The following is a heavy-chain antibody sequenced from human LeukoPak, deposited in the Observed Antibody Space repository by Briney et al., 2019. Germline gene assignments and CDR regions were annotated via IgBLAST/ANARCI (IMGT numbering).Heavy chain of an antibody. Sequence: GGSLRLSCAASGFTFSSYGMHSVRQAPGKGLEWVAFIRYDGSNKYYADSVKGRFTISRDNSKNTLYLQMNSLRAEDTAVYYCAKEEAGGFDPWGQGTLVTVSS. J-gene: IGHJ5*02. CDR1: GFTFSSYG. D-gene: IGHD1-26*01. V-gene: IGHV3-30*02. CDR2: IRYDGSNK. CDR3: AKEEAGGFDP.